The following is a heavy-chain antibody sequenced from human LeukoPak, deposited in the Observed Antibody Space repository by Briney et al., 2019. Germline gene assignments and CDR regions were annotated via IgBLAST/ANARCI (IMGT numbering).Heavy chain of an antibody. J-gene: IGHJ4*02. D-gene: IGHD2-2*01. CDR2: IYYSGIT. CDR3: ARHEWTISSSDY. CDR1: GGSISSSNYY. V-gene: IGHV4-39*01. Sequence: SETLSLTCTVSGGSISSSNYYWGWIRQPPGKGLEWIGSIYYSGITYYNPSLKSRVTISVDTSKNQFSLKLSSVTAADTAVYYCARHEWTISSSDYWGQGALVTVSS.